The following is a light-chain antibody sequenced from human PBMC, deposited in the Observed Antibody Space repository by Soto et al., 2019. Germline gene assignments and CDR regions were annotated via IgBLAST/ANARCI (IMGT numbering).Light chain of an antibody. J-gene: IGLJ1*01. CDR2: EVS. CDR1: SSDVGGYNY. CDR3: SSYTSSSIDYV. Sequence: QSALTQPASVSVSPGQSITISCTGTSSDVGGYNYVSWYQQHPGKAPKLMIYEVSNRPSGVSNRFPGSKSGNTASLTISGLQAEDEADYYCSSYTSSSIDYVFGTGTKLTVL. V-gene: IGLV2-14*01.